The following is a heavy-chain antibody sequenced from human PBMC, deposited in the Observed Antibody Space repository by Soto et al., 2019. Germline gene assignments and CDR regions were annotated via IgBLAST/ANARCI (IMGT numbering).Heavy chain of an antibody. D-gene: IGHD4-4*01. Sequence: GSLRLSCAASGFTFSSYWMSWVRQAPGKGLEWVANIKQDGSNKYYADSVKGRFTISRDNSKNTLYLQMDSLRAEDTAVYYCAKDPGSTVSYFDYWGQGTPVTVSS. J-gene: IGHJ4*02. CDR3: AKDPGSTVSYFDY. CDR1: GFTFSSYW. CDR2: IKQDGSNK. V-gene: IGHV3-7*01.